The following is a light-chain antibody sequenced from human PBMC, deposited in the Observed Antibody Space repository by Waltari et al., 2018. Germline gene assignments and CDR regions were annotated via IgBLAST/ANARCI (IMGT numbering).Light chain of an antibody. CDR1: SSDVGNYNL. Sequence: QSGLTQPASASGSPGQSITISCPGTSSDVGNYNLVSWYQQHPGKAPKLLIYEVTKRASGTSDRFSASKSDNTASLTISGLQAQEDEADYYCCSYVGLGTYVFGTGTKVTV. V-gene: IGLV2-23*02. CDR3: CSYVGLGTYV. J-gene: IGLJ1*01. CDR2: EVT.